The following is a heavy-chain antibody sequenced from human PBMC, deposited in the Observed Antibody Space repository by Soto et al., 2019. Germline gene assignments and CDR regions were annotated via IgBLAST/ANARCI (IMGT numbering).Heavy chain of an antibody. CDR1: GFTVSSKY. J-gene: IGHJ6*04. V-gene: IGHV3-66*01. Sequence: EVQLVESGGGLVQPGGSLRLSCAASGFTVSSKYMSWVRQAPGKGLEWVSLIQSGGPTYYADSVKGRFTISRDTSENTVHLQMDSLRAEDTAVYYCARDDVLCDGGRCYGVPLDVWGKWTTVTVSS. CDR3: ARDDVLCDGGRCYGVPLDV. D-gene: IGHD2-15*01. CDR2: IQSGGPT.